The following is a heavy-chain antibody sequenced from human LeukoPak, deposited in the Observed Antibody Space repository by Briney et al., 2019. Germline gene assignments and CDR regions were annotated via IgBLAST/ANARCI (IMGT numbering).Heavy chain of an antibody. CDR2: VNHSGYT. Sequence: SETLSLTCAVSGVSFSTYYWSWIRQSPEKGLEWIGEVNHSGYTNYSPSPKSRVTISVDTSKNQFSLRLNSVTAADTAVYYCARQLYGSDYWGQGTLVTVS. J-gene: IGHJ4*02. D-gene: IGHD4-17*01. V-gene: IGHV4-34*01. CDR1: GVSFSTYY. CDR3: ARQLYGSDY.